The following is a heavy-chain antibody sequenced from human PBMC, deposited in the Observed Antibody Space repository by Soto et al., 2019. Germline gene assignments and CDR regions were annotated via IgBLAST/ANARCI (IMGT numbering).Heavy chain of an antibody. CDR1: GYTFTNYG. CDR3: VRRHVSATGIDWFDP. J-gene: IGHJ5*02. V-gene: IGHV1-3*01. Sequence: ASVKVSCKAAGYTFTNYGIHWLRQAPGQGLEWMGWLNAANGDTIYSPRFQGRATITRDTSASTAYIELSSLRSEDTAVYYCVRRHVSATGIDWFDPWGQGTLVTVSS. CDR2: LNAANGDT. D-gene: IGHD6-13*01.